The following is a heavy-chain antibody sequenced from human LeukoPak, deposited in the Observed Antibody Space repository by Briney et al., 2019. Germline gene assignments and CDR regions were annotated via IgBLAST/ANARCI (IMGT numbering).Heavy chain of an antibody. CDR2: INTDGSST. CDR1: GFTFSSYW. D-gene: IGHD3-22*01. CDR3: ASPLQRYYDSSGYYNPDY. Sequence: GGSLRLSCAASGFTFSSYWMHWVRQAPGKGLVWVSRINTDGSSTSYADSVKGRFTISRDNAKNSLYLQMNSLRAEDTAVYYCASPLQRYYDSSGYYNPDYWGQGTLVTVSS. J-gene: IGHJ4*02. V-gene: IGHV3-74*01.